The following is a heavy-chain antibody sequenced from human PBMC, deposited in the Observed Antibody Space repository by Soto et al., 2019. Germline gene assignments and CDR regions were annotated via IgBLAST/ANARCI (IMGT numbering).Heavy chain of an antibody. J-gene: IGHJ4*02. Sequence: GASVKVSCKASGGTFSSYTISWVRQAPGQGLEWMGRIIPILGIANYAQKFQGRVTITADKSTSTAYMELSSLRSEDTAVYYCARDHTHYYGSGSYYNVPLDYWGQRTLVTVSS. CDR2: IIPILGIA. CDR1: GGTFSSYT. CDR3: ARDHTHYYGSGSYYNVPLDY. V-gene: IGHV1-69*04. D-gene: IGHD3-10*01.